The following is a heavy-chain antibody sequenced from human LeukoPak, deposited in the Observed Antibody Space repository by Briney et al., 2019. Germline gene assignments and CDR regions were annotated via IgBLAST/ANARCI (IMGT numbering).Heavy chain of an antibody. CDR1: GGSFSGYY. V-gene: IGHV4-4*07. Sequence: SETLSLTCVVYGGSFSGYYWSWIRQPAGKGLEWIGRIYTSGSTNYNPSLKSRVTMSVDTSKNQFSLKLSSVTAADTAVYYCARDTVTYYYDSSGYQYYFDYWGQGTLVTVSS. CDR2: IYTSGST. CDR3: ARDTVTYYYDSSGYQYYFDY. D-gene: IGHD3-22*01. J-gene: IGHJ4*02.